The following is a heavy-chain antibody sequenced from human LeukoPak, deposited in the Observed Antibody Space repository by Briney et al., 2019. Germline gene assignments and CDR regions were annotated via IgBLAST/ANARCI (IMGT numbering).Heavy chain of an antibody. V-gene: IGHV3-23*01. Sequence: PGGSLRLSCAASGFTFSSYAMSWVSQAPGKGLEWVSAISGSGGSTYYADSVKGRFTISRDNSKNTLYLQMNSLRAEDTAVYYCAKDREQWRHTFDYWGQGTLVTVSS. D-gene: IGHD6-19*01. CDR1: GFTFSSYA. CDR3: AKDREQWRHTFDY. J-gene: IGHJ4*02. CDR2: ISGSGGST.